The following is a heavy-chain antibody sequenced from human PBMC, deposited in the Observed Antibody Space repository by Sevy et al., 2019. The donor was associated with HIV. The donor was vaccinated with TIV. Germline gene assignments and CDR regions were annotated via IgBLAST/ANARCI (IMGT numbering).Heavy chain of an antibody. CDR3: AREEYGLTGGHFDY. J-gene: IGHJ4*02. V-gene: IGHV3-48*03. Sequence: GGSLRLSWAASGFTFSSYEMNWVRQAPGKGLEWVSYISSSGSTIYYADSVKGRFTISRDNAKNSLYLQMNSLRAEDTAVYYCAREEYGLTGGHFDYWGQGTLVTVSS. CDR1: GFTFSSYE. CDR2: ISSSGSTI. D-gene: IGHD3-10*01.